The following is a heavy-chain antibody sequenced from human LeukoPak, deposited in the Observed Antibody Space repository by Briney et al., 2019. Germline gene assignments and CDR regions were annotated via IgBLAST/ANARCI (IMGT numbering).Heavy chain of an antibody. V-gene: IGHV3-7*04. CDR1: GFTLSSYW. J-gene: IGHJ4*02. Sequence: LAGGSLRLSCTASGFTLSSYWMNWVRQAPGKGLEWVAGIKKDGSAKFYVDSVKGRFTISRDNTKNSLYLQMNSLGVEDTAVYYCGRGSGAPDCWGQGTLVTVSS. CDR3: GRGSGAPDC. D-gene: IGHD2-21*01. CDR2: IKKDGSAK.